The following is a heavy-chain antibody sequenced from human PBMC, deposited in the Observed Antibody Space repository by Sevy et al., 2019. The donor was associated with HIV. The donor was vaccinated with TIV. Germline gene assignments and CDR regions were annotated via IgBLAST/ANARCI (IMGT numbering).Heavy chain of an antibody. Sequence: ASVKVSCKASGYTFTSYDINWVRQATGQGLEWMGWMNPNSGNTGYAQKFQGRVTMTRNTSISTAYMELSSLRSEDTAVYYCAGGPVPGYYYDSSGYYLDAFDIWGQGTMVTVSS. CDR3: AGGPVPGYYYDSSGYYLDAFDI. CDR2: MNPNSGNT. CDR1: GYTFTSYD. V-gene: IGHV1-8*01. J-gene: IGHJ3*02. D-gene: IGHD3-22*01.